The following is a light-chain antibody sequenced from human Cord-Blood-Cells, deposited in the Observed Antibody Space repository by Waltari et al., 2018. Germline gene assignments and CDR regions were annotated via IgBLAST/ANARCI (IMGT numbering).Light chain of an antibody. Sequence: DIQITLPPSCLPASVADRVSLTCRARQSISSWFGWYQQKPGKAPKLLIYDASSLESGVPSRFSGSGSGTDFTLTISSLQPDDFATYYCQQNNSNSYTFGQGTKLEIK. CDR1: QSISSW. J-gene: IGKJ2*01. V-gene: IGKV1-5*01. CDR3: QQNNSNSYT. CDR2: DAS.